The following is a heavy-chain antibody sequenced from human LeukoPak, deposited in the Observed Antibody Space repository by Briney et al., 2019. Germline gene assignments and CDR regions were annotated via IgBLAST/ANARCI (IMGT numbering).Heavy chain of an antibody. J-gene: IGHJ4*02. CDR2: IIPIFGTA. Sequence: SVKVSCKASGGTFSSYAISWVRQAPGQGLEWMGGIIPIFGTANYAQKFQGRATITTDESTSTAYMELSSLRSEDTAVYYCARVAGATGNIGDYRHFDYWGPGTLVTVSS. V-gene: IGHV1-69*05. CDR3: ARVAGATGNIGDYRHFDY. CDR1: GGTFSSYA. D-gene: IGHD4-17*01.